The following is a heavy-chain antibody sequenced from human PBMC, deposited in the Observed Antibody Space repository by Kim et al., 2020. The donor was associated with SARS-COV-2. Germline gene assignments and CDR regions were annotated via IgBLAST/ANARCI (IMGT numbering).Heavy chain of an antibody. CDR1: GVTVSSSC. V-gene: IGHV3-53*01. CDR3: ARERGWGAPYYYGVDF. D-gene: IGHD3-16*01. Sequence: GGSLRLSCAAPGVTVSSSCMTWVRQAPGKGLEWVSVICGGDNTYYADSVKGRFTISSDNSKNTLYLQMNSLRVEDAAVYYCARERGWGAPYYYGVDFWGQGTTVTVSS. J-gene: IGHJ6*01. CDR2: ICGGDNT.